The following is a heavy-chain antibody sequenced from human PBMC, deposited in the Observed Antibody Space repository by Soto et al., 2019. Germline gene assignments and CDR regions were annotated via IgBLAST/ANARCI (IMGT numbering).Heavy chain of an antibody. Sequence: QITLKESGPTLVKPTQTLTLTCTFSGFSLSTSGVGVGWIRQPPGKALEWLALIYWDDDKRYSPSLKSRLTPXTXTXXNQVVLTMTSMDPVDTATYYCAHRLFADGPGSFDIWGQGTMVTVSS. CDR3: AHRLFADGPGSFDI. J-gene: IGHJ3*02. V-gene: IGHV2-5*02. CDR1: GFSLSTSGVG. CDR2: IYWDDDK.